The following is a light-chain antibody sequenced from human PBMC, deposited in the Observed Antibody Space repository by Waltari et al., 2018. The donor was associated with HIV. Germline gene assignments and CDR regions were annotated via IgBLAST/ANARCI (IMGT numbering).Light chain of an antibody. J-gene: IGKJ1*01. CDR3: QQYKNGWT. V-gene: IGKV3-15*01. Sequence: EVVMAQYPPTLSVSPGERAILSCRASQSVSTSLAWYQQKPGHAPRLLIFGTSTRATGVSARFSGSGSGTYVSLTISSLQSEDLAVYYCQQYKNGWTFGQGTKVDIK. CDR2: GTS. CDR1: QSVSTS.